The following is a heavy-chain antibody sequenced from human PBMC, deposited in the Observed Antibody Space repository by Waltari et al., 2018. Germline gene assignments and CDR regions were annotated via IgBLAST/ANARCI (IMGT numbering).Heavy chain of an antibody. CDR1: GFTVSRNY. CDR2: IYSGGST. CDR3: ARGDYYDSSGYYYGEYFQH. D-gene: IGHD3-22*01. Sequence: EVQLVESGGGLIQPGGSLRLSCAASGFTVSRNYMSWVRQAPGKGLEWVSVIYSGGSTYYADSVKGRFTISRDNSKNTLYLQMNSLRAEDTAVYYCARGDYYDSSGYYYGEYFQHWGQGTLVTVSS. V-gene: IGHV3-53*01. J-gene: IGHJ1*01.